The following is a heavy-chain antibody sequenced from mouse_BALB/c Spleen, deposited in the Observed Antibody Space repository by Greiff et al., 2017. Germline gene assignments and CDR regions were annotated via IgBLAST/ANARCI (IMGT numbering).Heavy chain of an antibody. CDR3: ARAPYYYGSH. CDR2: IDPANGNT. V-gene: IGHV14-3*02. Sequence: EVQLQESGAELVKPGASVKLSCTASGFNIKDTYMHWVKQRPEQGLEWIGRIDPANGNTKYDPKFQGKATITADTSSNTAYLQLSSLTSEDTAVYYCARAPYYYGSHWGQGTLVTVSA. J-gene: IGHJ3*01. CDR1: GFNIKDTY. D-gene: IGHD1-1*01.